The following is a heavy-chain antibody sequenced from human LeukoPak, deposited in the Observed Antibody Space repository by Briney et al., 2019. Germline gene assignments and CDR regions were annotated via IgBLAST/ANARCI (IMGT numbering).Heavy chain of an antibody. V-gene: IGHV3-33*01. J-gene: IGHJ4*02. CDR1: GVSFSGYA. D-gene: IGHD1-26*01. CDR3: ARGQSVGWEIGVYDF. Sequence: GGSLRLSCAVSGVSFSGYAMHWVRQAPGKGLEWVGLIKYDASDEYYADSVKGRFTISRDDSGNTLYLQMTSLRAEDTAVYYCARGQSVGWEIGVYDFWGQGSLVTVAS. CDR2: IKYDASDE.